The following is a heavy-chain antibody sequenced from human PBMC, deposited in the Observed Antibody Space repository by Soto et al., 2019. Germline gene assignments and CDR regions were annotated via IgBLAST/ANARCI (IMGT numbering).Heavy chain of an antibody. J-gene: IGHJ4*02. CDR2: IYYSGST. D-gene: IGHD4-4*01. CDR3: ARHSNRNYGLYYFDF. CDR1: GGSVSSYY. Sequence: PSETLSLTCTVSGGSVSSYYWGWIRQPPGKALEWIGYIYYSGSTKYNPSLKNRVTMSVDTSNNQFSLSVSSVTAADTAVYYCARHSNRNYGLYYFDFWGLGAPVTVSS. V-gene: IGHV4-59*08.